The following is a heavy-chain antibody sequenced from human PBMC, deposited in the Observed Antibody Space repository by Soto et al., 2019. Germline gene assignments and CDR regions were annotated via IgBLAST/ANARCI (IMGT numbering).Heavy chain of an antibody. CDR3: TTVLGKAKGGMDV. V-gene: IGHV3-15*01. D-gene: IGHD6-13*01. CDR1: VITFSNAW. J-gene: IGHJ6*01. CDR2: IKSKSDGGTT. Sequence: PVGSLRLSCASSVITFSNAWMSWVRHSPGKWLEWVGRIKSKSDGGTTDYAAPVKGRFTIARDDSKNTLYLQMNSLKVEDTAVYYCTTVLGKAKGGMDVWGQGPTVIVSS.